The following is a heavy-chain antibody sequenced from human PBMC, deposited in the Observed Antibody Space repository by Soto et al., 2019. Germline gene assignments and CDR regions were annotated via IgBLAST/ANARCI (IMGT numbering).Heavy chain of an antibody. Sequence: QVHLVESGGGVVQPGRSLTISCVGSGFAFSTYGMHWVRQAPAKGLEWVALISYYGTDKYYADSVKGRFSISRDNSKQTLSLQMDSLRPEDTAVYYCAKDFGAWSDSWGQGTLVNVSS. CDR2: ISYYGTDK. CDR3: AKDFGAWSDS. CDR1: GFAFSTYG. V-gene: IGHV3-30*18. D-gene: IGHD6-19*01. J-gene: IGHJ5*02.